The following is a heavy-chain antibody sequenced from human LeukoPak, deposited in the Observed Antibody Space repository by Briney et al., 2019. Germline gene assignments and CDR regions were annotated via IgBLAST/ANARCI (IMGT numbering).Heavy chain of an antibody. CDR2: ISSSGSTI. J-gene: IGHJ5*02. D-gene: IGHD2-2*01. Sequence: GGSLRLSCAASGFTSSSYEMSWVRQAPGKGLEWISYISSSGSTIYYADSVKGRFTISRDNAKKSLYLQMNSLRAEDTAVYYCARDASGFDPWGQGTLVTVSS. V-gene: IGHV3-48*03. CDR1: GFTSSSYE. CDR3: ARDASGFDP.